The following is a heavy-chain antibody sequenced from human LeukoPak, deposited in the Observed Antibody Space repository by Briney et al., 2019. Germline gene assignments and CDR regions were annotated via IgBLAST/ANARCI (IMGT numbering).Heavy chain of an antibody. Sequence: GRSLRLSCAASGFTFSSYGMHWVRQAPGKGLEWVAVIWYDGSNKYYADSVKGRFTISRDNSKNTLYLQMNSLRAEDTAVYYCARAKYSSSSTVDYWGQGTLATVSS. CDR2: IWYDGSNK. D-gene: IGHD6-6*01. V-gene: IGHV3-33*01. CDR1: GFTFSSYG. CDR3: ARAKYSSSSTVDY. J-gene: IGHJ4*02.